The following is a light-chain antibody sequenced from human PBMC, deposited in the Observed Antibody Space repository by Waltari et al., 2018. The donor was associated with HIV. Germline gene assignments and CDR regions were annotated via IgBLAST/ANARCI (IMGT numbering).Light chain of an antibody. CDR2: EVN. CDR3: CSYAGSSTWV. J-gene: IGLJ3*02. V-gene: IGLV2-23*02. Sequence: QSALTQPASVSGSPGQSITISCTGTSSDVGSYNLVSWYQQYPGKAPKLMIYEVNKRPSGVSNRFSGSKSGNMASLTISGFQAEDEADYCCCSYAGSSTWVFGGGTKLTVL. CDR1: SSDVGSYNL.